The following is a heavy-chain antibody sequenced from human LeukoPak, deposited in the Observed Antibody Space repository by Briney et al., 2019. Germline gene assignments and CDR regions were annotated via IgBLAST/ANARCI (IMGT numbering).Heavy chain of an antibody. V-gene: IGHV4-38-2*01. CDR2: IYHSGST. J-gene: IGHJ3*02. CDR1: GYSISSGYY. D-gene: IGHD2-21*01. Sequence: SETLSLTCAVSGYSISSGYYWGWIRQPPGKGLEWIGSIYHSGSTYYNPSLKSRVTISVDTSKNQFPLKLSSVTAAVTAVYYCARQSGGSVVVIARNAFDIWGQGTMVTVSS. CDR3: ARQSGGSVVVIARNAFDI.